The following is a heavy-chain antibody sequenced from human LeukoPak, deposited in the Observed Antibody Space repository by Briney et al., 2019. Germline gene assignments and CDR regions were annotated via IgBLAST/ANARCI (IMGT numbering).Heavy chain of an antibody. D-gene: IGHD2-2*01. CDR3: AKVIVVVPTAPQAGLDY. V-gene: IGHV3-23*01. CDR1: GFTFSSYA. J-gene: IGHJ4*02. Sequence: GGSLRLSCAASGFTFSSYAMSWVRQAPGKGLEWVSAISGSGGSTYYADSVKGRFTISRDNSKNTLYLQMNSLRAEDTAVYYCAKVIVVVPTAPQAGLDYWGQGTLVTVSS. CDR2: ISGSGGST.